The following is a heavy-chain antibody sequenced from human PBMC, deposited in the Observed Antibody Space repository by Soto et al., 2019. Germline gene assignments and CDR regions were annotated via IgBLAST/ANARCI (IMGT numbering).Heavy chain of an antibody. CDR2: ISGTGDNT. CDR3: ARARTPRCVVVTGRLDP. CDR1: GFTFSSYA. D-gene: IGHD2-21*02. V-gene: IGHV3-23*01. J-gene: IGHJ5*02. Sequence: EVQLLESGGGLVQPGGSLRLSCAASGFTFSSYAMSWVRQAPGMGLEWVSAISGTGDNTYYADSVKGRFTISRDNSKNTLYLQVNSLRGEDTAVYFCARARTPRCVVVTGRLDPWGQGTRVSVAS.